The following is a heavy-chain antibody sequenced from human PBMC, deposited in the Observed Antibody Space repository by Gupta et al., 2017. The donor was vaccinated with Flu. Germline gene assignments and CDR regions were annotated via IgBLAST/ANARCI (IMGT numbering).Heavy chain of an antibody. J-gene: IGHJ4*02. CDR3: AKDRSGDGYNSFDY. CDR1: NFD. D-gene: IGHD1-1*01. CDR2: VGGRGSIK. V-gene: IGHV3-23*01. Sequence: NFDMSWVSQAPGKGLEWISSVGGRGSIKHYAESVRGRFTISRDNSKNTLFLQMKTLRVEDTGVYYCAKDRSGDGYNSFDYWGQGTLVTVPS.